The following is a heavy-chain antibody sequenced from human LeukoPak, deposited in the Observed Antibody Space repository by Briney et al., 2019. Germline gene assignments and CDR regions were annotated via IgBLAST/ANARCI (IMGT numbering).Heavy chain of an antibody. J-gene: IGHJ4*02. V-gene: IGHV3-74*01. D-gene: IGHD6-19*01. CDR3: ARGYTSGWYYFDY. CDR1: GFTFSSSW. Sequence: PGGSLRLSCAASGFTFSSSWMHWVCQAAGKGLVWVSRINSDGSTTSYADSVKGRFTISRDNAKNTLYLQMNSLRAEDTAVYYCARGYTSGWYYFDYWGQGTLVTVSS. CDR2: INSDGSTT.